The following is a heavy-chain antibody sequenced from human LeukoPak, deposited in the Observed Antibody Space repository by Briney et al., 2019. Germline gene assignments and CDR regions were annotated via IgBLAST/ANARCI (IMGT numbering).Heavy chain of an antibody. V-gene: IGHV4-4*02. J-gene: IGHJ4*02. D-gene: IGHD6-13*01. Sequence: SGTLSLTCAVSGGSISSTIWWTWVRQPPGRGLEWIGEVYHSGSTNYNPSLLGRISISVDKSKNQFSLTLTSVTAADTAVYYCARRLYTSSWDYFDYWGQGTLVTVSS. CDR1: GGSISSTIW. CDR2: VYHSGST. CDR3: ARRLYTSSWDYFDY.